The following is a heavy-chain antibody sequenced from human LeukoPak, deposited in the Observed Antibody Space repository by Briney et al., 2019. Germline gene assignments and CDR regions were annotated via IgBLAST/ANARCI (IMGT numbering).Heavy chain of an antibody. V-gene: IGHV3-7*01. CDR2: IKPDGSDK. Sequence: GGSLRLSCEASGFTFSTYWMSWVRQAPGKGPECVANIKPDGSDKYYVDSTKGRFTISRDNAKNSLYLQMNSLRAEDTAVYYCASSYYDSSGYSDYWGQGTLVTVSS. J-gene: IGHJ4*02. CDR1: GFTFSTYW. D-gene: IGHD3-22*01. CDR3: ASSYYDSSGYSDY.